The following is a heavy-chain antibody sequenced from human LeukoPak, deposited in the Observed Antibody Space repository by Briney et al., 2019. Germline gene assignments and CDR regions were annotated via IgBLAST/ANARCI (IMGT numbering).Heavy chain of an antibody. D-gene: IGHD5-18*01. CDR2: IYHSGST. CDR1: GASISSGGYS. CDR3: ARGEGGYSYVDY. Sequence: SETLSLTCAVSGASISSGGYSWSWIRQPPGKGLEWIGYIYHSGSTYYNPSLKSRVTISVDRSKNQFSLKLSSVTAADTAVYYCARGEGGYSYVDYWGQGTLVTVSS. V-gene: IGHV4-30-2*01. J-gene: IGHJ4*01.